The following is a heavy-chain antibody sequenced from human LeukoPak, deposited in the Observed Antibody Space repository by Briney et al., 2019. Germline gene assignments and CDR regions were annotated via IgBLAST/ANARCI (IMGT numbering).Heavy chain of an antibody. CDR2: INPNSGDP. V-gene: IGHV1-2*06. CDR3: ARSARHCNNGVCFTDYYIDL. J-gene: IGHJ6*03. Sequence: PGASVKVSCKASGYTFSDSYIHFVRQAPGQGLEWMGRINPNSGDPSYPQKFQGRVTMTRDTSISTAYMEMNSLTSDDTAVYYCARSARHCNNGVCFTDYYIDLWGKGTTVTVSS. D-gene: IGHD2-8*01. CDR1: GYTFSDSY.